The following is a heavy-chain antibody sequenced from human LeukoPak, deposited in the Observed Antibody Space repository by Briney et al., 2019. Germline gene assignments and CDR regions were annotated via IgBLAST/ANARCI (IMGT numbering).Heavy chain of an antibody. CDR1: GGSISSYD. CDR2: INHSGST. J-gene: IGHJ4*02. CDR3: ARQTRYKSFDY. D-gene: IGHD5-18*01. V-gene: IGHV4-34*01. Sequence: SETLSLTCTVSGGSISSYDWSWIRQPPGKGLEWMGEINHSGSTNYNPSLKSRVTISVATSKNQFSLTLSSVTAADTAVYYCARQTRYKSFDYWGQGTLVTVSS.